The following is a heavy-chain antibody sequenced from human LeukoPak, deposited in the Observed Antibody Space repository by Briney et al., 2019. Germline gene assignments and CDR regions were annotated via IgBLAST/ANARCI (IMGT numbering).Heavy chain of an antibody. CDR2: IYTSGST. CDR1: GGSISSGSYY. Sequence: PSETLSLTCTVSGGSISSGSYYWSWIRQPAGKGLEWIGRIYTSGSTNYNPSLKSRVTISVDTSKNQFSLKLNSVTAADTAVYYCARDLYYYDSSGYYLFDYWGQGTLVTVSS. J-gene: IGHJ4*02. D-gene: IGHD3-22*01. CDR3: ARDLYYYDSSGYYLFDY. V-gene: IGHV4-61*02.